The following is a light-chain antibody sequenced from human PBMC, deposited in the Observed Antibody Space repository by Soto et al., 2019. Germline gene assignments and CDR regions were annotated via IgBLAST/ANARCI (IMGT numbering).Light chain of an antibody. CDR1: SSDVGGYKY. Sequence: QSVLTQPASVSGSPGQSITISCTGTSSDVGGYKYVSWYQHHPGQAPKLLIYDVTNRPSGVSNRFSGSKSGNTASLTISGLQAEDEGDYYCSSYTSNTTGVFGGGTKLTVL. J-gene: IGLJ3*02. V-gene: IGLV2-14*03. CDR3: SSYTSNTTGV. CDR2: DVT.